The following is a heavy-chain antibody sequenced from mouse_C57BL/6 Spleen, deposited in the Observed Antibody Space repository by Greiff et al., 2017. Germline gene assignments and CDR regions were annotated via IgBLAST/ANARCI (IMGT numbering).Heavy chain of an antibody. CDR2: IHPSDSDT. D-gene: IGHD1-1*01. V-gene: IGHV1-74*01. J-gene: IGHJ2*01. Sequence: QVQLQQPGAELVKPGASVKVSCKASGYTFTSYWMHWVKQRPGQGLEWIGRIHPSDSDTNYNQKFKGKATLTVDNSSSTAYMQLSSLTSEDSAVYYCAIEGTTVVATSYFDYWGQGTTLTVSS. CDR1: GYTFTSYW. CDR3: AIEGTTVVATSYFDY.